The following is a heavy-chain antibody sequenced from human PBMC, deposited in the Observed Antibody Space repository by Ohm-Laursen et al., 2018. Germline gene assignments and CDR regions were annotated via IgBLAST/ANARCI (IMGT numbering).Heavy chain of an antibody. J-gene: IGHJ4*02. D-gene: IGHD2-2*01. V-gene: IGHV3-23*01. CDR2: ISGSGDST. CDR3: AKGERGHCSSTTCSGRLVFDY. CDR1: GFTISSFW. Sequence: SLRLSCSASGFTISSFWMSWVRQAPGKGLEWVSGISGSGDSTYYADSVKGRFTISRDNSKNTLYLQVSSLEAEDTAVYYCAKGERGHCSSTTCSGRLVFDYWGQGTLVTVSS.